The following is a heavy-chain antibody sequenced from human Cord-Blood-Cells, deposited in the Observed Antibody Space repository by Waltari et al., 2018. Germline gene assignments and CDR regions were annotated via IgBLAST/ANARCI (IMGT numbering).Heavy chain of an antibody. V-gene: IGHV4-38-2*02. CDR3: ARAASVYDFWSGYYDY. D-gene: IGHD3-3*01. J-gene: IGHJ4*02. CDR1: GYSISSGYY. Sequence: QVQLQESGPGLVKPSETLSLTCTVSGYSISSGYYWGWLRQPPGKGLEWIGSIYHRGSTYYNPSLKRRVTISVDTSKNQFSLKLSSVTAADTAVYYCARAASVYDFWSGYYDYWGQGTLVTVSS. CDR2: IYHRGST.